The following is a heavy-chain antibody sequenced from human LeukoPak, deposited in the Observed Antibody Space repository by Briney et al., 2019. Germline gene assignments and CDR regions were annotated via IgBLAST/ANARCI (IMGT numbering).Heavy chain of an antibody. J-gene: IGHJ4*02. CDR2: INIDERIT. V-gene: IGHV3-74*01. CDR3: TRVGYIDEGIDY. CDR1: GFSFSTQR. Sequence: GGSLRLSCAASGFSFSTQRMHWVRQAPGKGLVWVSYINIDERITGYADSVKGRFTISRDNAKNSLYLQMNSLRAEDTAIYYCTRVGYIDEGIDYWGQGTLVTVSS. D-gene: IGHD5-24*01.